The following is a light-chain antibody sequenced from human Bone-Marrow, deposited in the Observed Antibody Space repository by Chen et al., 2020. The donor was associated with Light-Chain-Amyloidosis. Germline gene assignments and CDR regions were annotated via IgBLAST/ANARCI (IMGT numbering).Light chain of an antibody. V-gene: IGLV3-25*03. CDR1: DLPTKY. CDR3: QSADSSGTYEVI. J-gene: IGLJ2*01. Sequence: SYELTQPPSVAVSPGQTAPLTCSGDDLPTKYAYWYQQKPGQASGLVIHRDTERPSGISERFSGSSSGTTATLTISGVQAEDEADYQCQSADSSGTYEVIFGGGTKLTVL. CDR2: RDT.